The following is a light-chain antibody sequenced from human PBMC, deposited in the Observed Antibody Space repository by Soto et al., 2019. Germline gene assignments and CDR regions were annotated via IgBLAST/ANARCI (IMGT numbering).Light chain of an antibody. CDR1: SSDVGGYNY. CDR3: SSYAGSNNYV. J-gene: IGLJ1*01. Sequence: SALTQPPSASGSPGQSVTISCTGTSSDVGGYNYVSWYQQDPGKAPKLMIYEVSKRPSGVPNRFSGSKSGNTASLTVSGLQAEDEADYYCSSYAGSNNYVFGTGTKLTVL. V-gene: IGLV2-8*01. CDR2: EVS.